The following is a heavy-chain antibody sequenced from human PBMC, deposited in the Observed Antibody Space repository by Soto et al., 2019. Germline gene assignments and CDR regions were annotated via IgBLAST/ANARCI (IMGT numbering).Heavy chain of an antibody. CDR2: ISSSSSTI. Sequence: VGSLRLSCAASGFTFSSYSMNWVRQAPGKGLGWVSYISSSSSTIYYADSVKGRFTISRDNAKNSLYLQMNSLRDEDTAVYYCASNYYDSSGFDIWGQGTMVTVSS. CDR3: ASNYYDSSGFDI. CDR1: GFTFSSYS. V-gene: IGHV3-48*02. J-gene: IGHJ3*02. D-gene: IGHD3-22*01.